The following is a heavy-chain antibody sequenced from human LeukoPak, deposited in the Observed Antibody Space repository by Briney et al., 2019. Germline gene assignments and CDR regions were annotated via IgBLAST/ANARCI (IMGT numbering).Heavy chain of an antibody. CDR1: GGSISSGGYS. CDR2: IYHSGST. J-gene: IGHJ5*02. Sequence: PSETLSLTCAVSGGSISSGGYSWSWIRQPPGKGQEWIGYIYHSGSTYYDPSLKSRVTISVDRSKNQFSLKLSSVTAADTAVYYCARFQGDYHNWFDPWGQGTLVTVSS. V-gene: IGHV4-30-2*01. D-gene: IGHD4-17*01. CDR3: ARFQGDYHNWFDP.